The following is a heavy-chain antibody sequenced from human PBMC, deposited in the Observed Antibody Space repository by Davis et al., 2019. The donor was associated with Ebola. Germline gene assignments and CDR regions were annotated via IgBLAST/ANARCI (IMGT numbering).Heavy chain of an antibody. CDR2: IYHTGIT. CDR3: ARPVGEMTTVEDAFQI. J-gene: IGHJ3*02. Sequence: PSETLSLTCAVYGESFSAYYWNWIRQSPGKGLEWIGSIYHTGITYYNSSLKSRITMSVDTSKNQFSLKLRSVSAADAAIYYCARPVGEMTTVEDAFQIWGQGTLVTVSS. D-gene: IGHD4-11*01. CDR1: GESFSAYY. V-gene: IGHV4-34*10.